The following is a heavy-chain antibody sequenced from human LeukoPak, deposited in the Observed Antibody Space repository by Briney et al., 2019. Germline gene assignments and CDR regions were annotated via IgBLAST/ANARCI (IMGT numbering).Heavy chain of an antibody. Sequence: PGGSLRLSCVSSGFTFSNYWMHWVRQVPGKGLVWVSRINLDGSTTTYADSVKGRFTISRDNAKNTLYLQMNSLRAEDTALYYCARDKTVSALRRDYMDVWRKGTTVSVSS. D-gene: IGHD4-17*01. CDR3: ARDKTVSALRRDYMDV. CDR1: GFTFSNYW. J-gene: IGHJ6*03. CDR2: INLDGSTT. V-gene: IGHV3-74*01.